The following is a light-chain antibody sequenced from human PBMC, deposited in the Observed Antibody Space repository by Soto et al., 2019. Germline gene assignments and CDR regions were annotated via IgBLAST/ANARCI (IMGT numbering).Light chain of an antibody. Sequence: DIQLTQSPSSLSASVGDRVTITCRASQDISKSLNWYQQRPGKAPKLLIHGACSLETGVRSRFVGNGFGTYFTFTISSLPPEDIATYYCQQYDNLLYTFGQGTKLDIK. CDR3: QQYDNLLYT. CDR1: QDISKS. J-gene: IGKJ2*01. CDR2: GAC. V-gene: IGKV1-33*01.